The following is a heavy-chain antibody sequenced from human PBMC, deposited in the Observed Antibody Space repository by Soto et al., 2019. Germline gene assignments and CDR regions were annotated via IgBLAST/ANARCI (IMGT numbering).Heavy chain of an antibody. V-gene: IGHV4-31*03. Sequence: SETLSLTCSVSGAALNSGNYYWSWIRQVPGRGLEWIGHIYVTGAVDYNPSLRDRITISQDTSERQFSLNLRLVTAADTAVYYCAGLSIATNNYQWLGTRGQGTLFTVTS. CDR3: AGLSIATNNYQWLGT. D-gene: IGHD3-22*01. CDR2: IYVTGAV. CDR1: GAALNSGNYY. J-gene: IGHJ1*01.